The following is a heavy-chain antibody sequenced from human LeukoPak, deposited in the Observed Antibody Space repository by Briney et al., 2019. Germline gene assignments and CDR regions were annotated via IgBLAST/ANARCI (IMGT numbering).Heavy chain of an antibody. CDR2: ISGSGGST. D-gene: IGHD3-9*01. CDR1: GFTFSSYA. V-gene: IGHV3-23*01. J-gene: IGHJ3*02. Sequence: GGSLRLSCAASGFTFSSYAMSWVRQAPGKGPEWVSAISGSGGSTYYADSVKGRFTISRDNSKNTLYLQMNSLRAEDTAIYYCAKVRIRYFDREAFDIWGQGTMVTVSS. CDR3: AKVRIRYFDREAFDI.